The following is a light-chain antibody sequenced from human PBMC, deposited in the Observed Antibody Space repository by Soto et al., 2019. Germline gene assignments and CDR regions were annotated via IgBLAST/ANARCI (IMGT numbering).Light chain of an antibody. CDR2: EGI. J-gene: IGLJ2*01. V-gene: IGLV2-23*01. Sequence: QSALTQPASVSGSPGQSITISCTATTSDIGSFNLVSWYQQHPGKAPKLMIYEGINRPSGVSYRFSGSKSGNTASLTISGLQTEDEADYCCCSFGGGSPLFGGGTKVTVL. CDR1: TSDIGSFNL. CDR3: CSFGGGSPL.